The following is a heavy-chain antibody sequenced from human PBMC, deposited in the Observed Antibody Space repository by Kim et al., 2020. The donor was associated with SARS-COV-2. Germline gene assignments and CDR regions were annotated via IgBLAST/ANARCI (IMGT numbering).Heavy chain of an antibody. CDR3: ARPLLTMVRGVTPYYYYGMDV. D-gene: IGHD3-10*01. Sequence: ASVKVSCKASGYTFTSYGISWVRQAPGQGLEWMGWISAYNGNTNYAQKLQGRVTMTTDTSTSTAYMELRSLRSDDTAVYYCARPLLTMVRGVTPYYYYGMDVWGQGTTVTVSS. J-gene: IGHJ6*02. CDR2: ISAYNGNT. V-gene: IGHV1-18*01. CDR1: GYTFTSYG.